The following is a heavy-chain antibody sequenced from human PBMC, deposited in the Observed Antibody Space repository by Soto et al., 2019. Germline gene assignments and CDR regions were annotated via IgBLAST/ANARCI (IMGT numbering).Heavy chain of an antibody. Sequence: EVQLLESGGGLVQPGGSLRLSCTASGFTFSSYAISWVRQAPGKELEWVSTISGNSGKTNYAESVKGRFSISRDNSKNTVHLQLDSLRAEDTAVYFCAKLGFVLMELYYFHQWGHGTLVTVSS. J-gene: IGHJ4*01. V-gene: IGHV3-23*01. D-gene: IGHD2-8*01. CDR3: AKLGFVLMELYYFHQ. CDR2: ISGNSGKT. CDR1: GFTFSSYA.